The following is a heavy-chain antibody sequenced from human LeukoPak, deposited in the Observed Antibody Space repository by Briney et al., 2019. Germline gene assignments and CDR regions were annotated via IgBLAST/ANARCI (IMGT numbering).Heavy chain of an antibody. CDR1: GGSISSSSYY. Sequence: PSETLSLTCTVSGGSISSSSYYWGWIRQPPGKGLEWVGEINHSGSTNYNPSLKSRVTISVDTSKNQFSLKLSSVTAADTAVYYCARVPLLRYFDWLSTRVGGDYWGQGTLVTVSS. D-gene: IGHD3-9*01. V-gene: IGHV4-39*07. J-gene: IGHJ4*02. CDR3: ARVPLLRYFDWLSTRVGGDY. CDR2: INHSGST.